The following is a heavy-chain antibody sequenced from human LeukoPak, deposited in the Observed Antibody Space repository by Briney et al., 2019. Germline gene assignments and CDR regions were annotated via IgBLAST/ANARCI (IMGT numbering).Heavy chain of an antibody. CDR3: ARYSGSYPHDAFDI. Sequence: SETLSLTCTVSGGSISSYYWSWIRQPAGKGLEWIGRIYTSGSTNYNPSLKSRVTMSVDTSKNQFSLKLSSVTAADTAVYYCARYSGSYPHDAFDIWGQGTMVTVSS. J-gene: IGHJ3*02. CDR2: IYTSGST. CDR1: GGSISSYY. D-gene: IGHD1-26*01. V-gene: IGHV4-4*07.